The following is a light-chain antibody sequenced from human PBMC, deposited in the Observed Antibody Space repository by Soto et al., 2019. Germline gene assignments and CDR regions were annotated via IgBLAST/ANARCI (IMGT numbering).Light chain of an antibody. J-gene: IGKJ2*01. CDR1: QRVSGSS. V-gene: IGKV3-20*01. CDR2: GGS. CDR3: QQYGNSPS. Sequence: VLTQSPGTLSLSPGDRATLSCRASQRVSGSSLAWYQQKPGQAPRLLIYGGSIRATGVPDRFSGSGSGADFTLTISRLEPEDFAVYHCQQYGNSPSFGQGTKLEIK.